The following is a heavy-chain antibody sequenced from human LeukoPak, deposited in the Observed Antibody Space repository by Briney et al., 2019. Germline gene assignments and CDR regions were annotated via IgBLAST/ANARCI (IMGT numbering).Heavy chain of an antibody. Sequence: PSETLSLTCAVYGGTFSGYYWSWIRQAPGKGLEWIGEINHSGSTNYKPSLKSRVTISVDTSKNQFSLKLSSVTAADTAVYYCARDRSYVWGSYRYTVDYFDYWGQGTLVTVSS. J-gene: IGHJ4*02. V-gene: IGHV4-34*01. CDR2: INHSGST. D-gene: IGHD3-16*02. CDR1: GGTFSGYY. CDR3: ARDRSYVWGSYRYTVDYFDY.